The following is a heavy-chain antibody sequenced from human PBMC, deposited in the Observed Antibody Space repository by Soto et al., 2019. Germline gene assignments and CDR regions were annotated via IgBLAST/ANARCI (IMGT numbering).Heavy chain of an antibody. V-gene: IGHV1-3*05. CDR2: INDGIGDT. Sequence: QVQLVQSGAEEKKPGASVKVSCKASGYTFTNYGVHWVRQAPGQRLEWMGCINDGIGDTKYSQKFQGRVTITRDTSATTAYMELSSLRSEDTAVYYCARGLDYRRGYFDYWGQGTLVTVSS. J-gene: IGHJ4*02. CDR1: GYTFTNYG. D-gene: IGHD4-17*01. CDR3: ARGLDYRRGYFDY.